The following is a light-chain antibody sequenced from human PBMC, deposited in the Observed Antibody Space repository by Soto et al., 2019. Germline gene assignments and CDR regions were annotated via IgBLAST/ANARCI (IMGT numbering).Light chain of an antibody. V-gene: IGKV1-5*01. CDR1: QSLSNR. CDR2: DAS. J-gene: IGKJ1*01. CDR3: QYYAGVWT. Sequence: DIQMTQSPSTLSASVGDRVTITCRASQSLSNRLAWYQQKPGKAPKVLIYDASSLESGVPSRFSGSGSGTDLILTISSLQPDDFATYYCQYYAGVWTFGQGTKVDIK.